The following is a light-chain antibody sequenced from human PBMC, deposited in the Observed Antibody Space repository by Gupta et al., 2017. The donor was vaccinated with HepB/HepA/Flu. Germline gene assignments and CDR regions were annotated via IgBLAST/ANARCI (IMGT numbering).Light chain of an antibody. CDR1: QSLLSSADNMNY. CDR2: WAS. V-gene: IGKV4-1*01. CDR3: QQDYNSPET. Sequence: IVMAQSPDSLAVSLGERATINCKPSQSLLSSADNMNYLAWFQQKPGQPPKMLFYWASSRESGVPDRFSASGSGTDFTLTIAGLQAEDAAVYYCQQDYNSPETFGQGTKVEIK. J-gene: IGKJ1*01.